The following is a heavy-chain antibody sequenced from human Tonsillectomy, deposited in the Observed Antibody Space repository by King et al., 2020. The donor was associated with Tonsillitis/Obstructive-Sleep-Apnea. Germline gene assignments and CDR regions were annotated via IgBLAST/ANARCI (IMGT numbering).Heavy chain of an antibody. CDR3: ARRRGGIAAAGSTYYFDD. J-gene: IGHJ4*02. D-gene: IGHD6-13*01. CDR1: GYSFTTYW. CDR2: IYPGDSDT. Sequence: QLVQSGAEVKKPGESLRISCKDSGYSFTTYWIGWVRQMPGKGLEWMGIIYPGDSDTRYSPSFQGQVTISADKSISTAYLQWTSLKASDTAMYYCARRRGGIAAAGSTYYFDDWGQGPRVTVSS. V-gene: IGHV5-51*03.